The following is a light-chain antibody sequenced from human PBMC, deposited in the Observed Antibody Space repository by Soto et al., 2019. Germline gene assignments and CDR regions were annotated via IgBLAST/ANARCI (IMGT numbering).Light chain of an antibody. J-gene: IGKJ4*01. CDR1: QSVSSN. Sequence: EIVMTQSPATLSVSPGERATLSCRASQSVSSNLAWYQQKPGQAPRLLIYGASTSATGIPARFSGSGSGTEFTLTISSLQSADFAVYYCQQYNNWPPVTFGGGTKVEIK. CDR3: QQYNNWPPVT. CDR2: GAS. V-gene: IGKV3D-15*01.